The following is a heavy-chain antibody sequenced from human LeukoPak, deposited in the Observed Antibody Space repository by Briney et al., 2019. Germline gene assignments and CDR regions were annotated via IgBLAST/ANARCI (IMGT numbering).Heavy chain of an antibody. CDR2: ISYDGSNK. CDR3: AKDPRFLERLPLDY. D-gene: IGHD3-3*01. Sequence: PGGSLRLSCAASGFTFSSYGMHWVRQAPGKGLEWVAVISYDGSNKYYADSVKGRFTVSRDNSKNTLYLQMNSLRAEDTAVYYCAKDPRFLERLPLDYWGQGTLVTVSS. V-gene: IGHV3-30*18. J-gene: IGHJ4*02. CDR1: GFTFSSYG.